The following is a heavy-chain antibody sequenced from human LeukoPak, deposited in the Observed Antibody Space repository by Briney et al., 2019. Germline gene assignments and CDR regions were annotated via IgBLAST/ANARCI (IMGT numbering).Heavy chain of an antibody. Sequence: PGGCLRLSCAASRFTFSNYWMHWVRQAPGKGLGWVANIQEDGTDVYYVDPVKGRFTISRDNAKNALYLQMNSLRVEDTAVYYCVRGVRGVTQYDAFDLWGQGTMVTVSS. CDR3: VRGVRGVTQYDAFDL. CDR1: RFTFSNYW. J-gene: IGHJ3*01. D-gene: IGHD4-23*01. V-gene: IGHV3-7*01. CDR2: IQEDGTDV.